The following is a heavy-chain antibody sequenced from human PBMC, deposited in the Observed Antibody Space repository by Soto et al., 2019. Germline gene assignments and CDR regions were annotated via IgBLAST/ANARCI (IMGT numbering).Heavy chain of an antibody. D-gene: IGHD3-22*01. V-gene: IGHV1-8*01. CDR1: GYTFTSYD. Sequence: QVQVVQSGAEVKKPGASVKVSCKASGYTFTSYDVTWVRQAPGQGLEWMGWMNPNSGNTGYAQKFQGRGTMPRDTSISTAYMELSRLTTDETAVYYCARVPFITVSGSSFYSHYMDVWGKGTTVTVSS. CDR2: MNPNSGNT. J-gene: IGHJ6*03. CDR3: ARVPFITVSGSSFYSHYMDV.